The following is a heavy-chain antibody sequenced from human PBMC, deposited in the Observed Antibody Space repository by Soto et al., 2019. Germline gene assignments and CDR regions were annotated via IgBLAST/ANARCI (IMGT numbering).Heavy chain of an antibody. D-gene: IGHD5-12*01. J-gene: IGHJ4*02. CDR1: GFTFSSYE. CDR3: VRDLVVATPTPPDY. Sequence: PGGSLRLSCAASGFTFSSYEMNWVRQAPGKGLEWVSYISSSGSTIYYADSVKGRFTISRDNAKNSLYLQMNSLRAEDTAVYYCVRDLVVATPTPPDYGAKGTRFTVS. V-gene: IGHV3-48*03. CDR2: ISSSGSTI.